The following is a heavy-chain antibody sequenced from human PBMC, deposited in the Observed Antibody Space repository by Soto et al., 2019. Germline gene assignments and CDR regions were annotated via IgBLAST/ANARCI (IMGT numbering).Heavy chain of an antibody. CDR2: IIPKCGTT. Sequence: QVQLVQSGAEVKKPGSSVKVSCKASGDTFSSYGISCVRQAPGQALEFMVGIIPKCGTTNYAQKFGGRVTITADESTSTADMEVSSLRSEDTAVYYCARASGRGWYNWFDPWGQGTLVTVSS. D-gene: IGHD6-19*01. J-gene: IGHJ5*02. CDR1: GDTFSSYG. V-gene: IGHV1-69*01. CDR3: ARASGRGWYNWFDP.